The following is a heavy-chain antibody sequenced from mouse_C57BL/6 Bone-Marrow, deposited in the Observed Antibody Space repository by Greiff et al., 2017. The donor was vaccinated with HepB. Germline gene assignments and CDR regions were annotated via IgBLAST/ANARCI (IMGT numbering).Heavy chain of an antibody. Sequence: VQVVESGPGLVAPSQSLSITCTVSGFSLTSYGVDWVRQSPGKGLEWLGVIWGVGSTNYNSALKSRLSISKDNSKSQVFLKMNSLQTDDTAMYYCASSYYYGSSYEDYWGQGTSVTVSS. D-gene: IGHD1-1*01. CDR1: GFSLTSYG. CDR3: ASSYYYGSSYEDY. V-gene: IGHV2-6*01. J-gene: IGHJ4*01. CDR2: IWGVGST.